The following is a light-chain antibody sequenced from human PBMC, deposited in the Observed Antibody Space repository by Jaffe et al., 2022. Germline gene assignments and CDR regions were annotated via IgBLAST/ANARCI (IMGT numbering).Light chain of an antibody. CDR1: QSISGY. V-gene: IGKV1-39*01. J-gene: IGKJ2*01. CDR2: ATS. CDR3: QQSYSTPYT. Sequence: DIQMTQSPSSLSASVGDRVTINCRTSQSISGYLNWYQQKPGKAPKLLIYATSSLQSGVPSRFSGSGSGTDFTLTISSLQPEDFATYYCQQSYSTPYTFGQGTKLEIK.